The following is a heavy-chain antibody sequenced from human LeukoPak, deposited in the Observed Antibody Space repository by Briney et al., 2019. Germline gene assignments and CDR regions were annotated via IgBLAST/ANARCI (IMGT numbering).Heavy chain of an antibody. D-gene: IGHD3-10*01. CDR1: GFTFDDYA. Sequence: GGSLRLSCAASGFTFDDYAMHWVRQAPGKGLEWVSGISWNSGSIGYADSVKGRFTISRDNAKNSLYLQMNGLRAEDTALYYCAKDAHYYYYYGMDVWGQGTTVTVSS. J-gene: IGHJ6*02. CDR3: AKDAHYYYYYGMDV. CDR2: ISWNSGSI. V-gene: IGHV3-9*01.